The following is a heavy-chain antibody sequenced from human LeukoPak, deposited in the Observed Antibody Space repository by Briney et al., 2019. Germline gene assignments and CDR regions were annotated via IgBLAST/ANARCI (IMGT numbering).Heavy chain of an antibody. J-gene: IGHJ6*02. CDR1: GFTFNTYG. V-gene: IGHV3-21*01. CDR2: ISGSGGYI. CDR3: ARDQDLYTSGWYSARRYYFYGMDV. Sequence: GGSLRLSCAASGFTFNTYGMNWVRQAPGKGPEWVSSISGSGGYIFYSDSVKGRFTISRDNAKKSLSLQMNGLRAEDTAVYYCARDQDLYTSGWYSARRYYFYGMDVWGQGTTVIVSS. D-gene: IGHD6-19*01.